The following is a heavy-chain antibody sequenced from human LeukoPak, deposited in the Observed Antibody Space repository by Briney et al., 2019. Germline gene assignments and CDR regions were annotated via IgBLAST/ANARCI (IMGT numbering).Heavy chain of an antibody. CDR1: GFTFGDYA. V-gene: IGHV3-49*04. D-gene: IGHD4-17*01. J-gene: IGHJ4*02. Sequence: GGSLRLSCTVSGFTFGDYAMSWVRQAPGKGLEWVGFIRSKAYGGTTEYAASVKGRFTISRDDSKSIAYLQMNSLKTEDTAVYYCTREEYYGDYDYFDYWGQGTLVTVSS. CDR2: IRSKAYGGTT. CDR3: TREEYYGDYDYFDY.